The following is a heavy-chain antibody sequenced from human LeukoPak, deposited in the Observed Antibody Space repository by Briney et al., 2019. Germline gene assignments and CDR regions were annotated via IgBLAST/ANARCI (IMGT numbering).Heavy chain of an antibody. V-gene: IGHV3-23*01. J-gene: IGHJ4*02. CDR3: AKASRQAAVASPLDY. D-gene: IGHD6-19*01. CDR2: IGGVGDRT. CDR1: GFTFNPYA. Sequence: GGSLRLSCAASGFTFNPYAMSWVRQAPGKGLEWVAGIGGVGDRTYYAGSVKGRFTISRDNSKDTLFLQMNSLKADDTAVYYCAKASRQAAVASPLDYWGQGSLVTVSS.